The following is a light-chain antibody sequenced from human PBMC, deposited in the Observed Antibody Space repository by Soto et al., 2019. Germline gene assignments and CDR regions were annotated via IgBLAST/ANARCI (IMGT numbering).Light chain of an antibody. Sequence: EFVLTQSPGTLSLSPGERATLSCRASQTVRNNYLAWCQQRPGQAPRLLIYGASTRAAGIPDRFSGSGSGTDFTLTITRLEPEDSAVYFCQQYTGPPTTFGQGTRLEIK. CDR1: QTVRNNY. CDR2: GAS. J-gene: IGKJ5*01. V-gene: IGKV3-20*01. CDR3: QQYTGPPTT.